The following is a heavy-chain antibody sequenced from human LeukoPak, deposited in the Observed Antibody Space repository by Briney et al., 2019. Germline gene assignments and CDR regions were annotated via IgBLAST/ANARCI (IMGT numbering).Heavy chain of an antibody. CDR3: TTAGFDY. J-gene: IGHJ4*02. Sequence: AGGSLRLSCAASGFTFTNAWMTWVRQTPGKGLEWVGRIKSKSDRGTTDYAAPMKGRFTISRDDPKNTLYLEMNSLKIEDTAVYYCTTAGFDYWGQGTLVTVSS. CDR2: IKSKSDRGTT. CDR1: GFTFTNAW. V-gene: IGHV3-15*01.